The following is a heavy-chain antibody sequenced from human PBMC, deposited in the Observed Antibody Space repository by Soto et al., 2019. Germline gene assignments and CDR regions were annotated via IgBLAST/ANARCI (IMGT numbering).Heavy chain of an antibody. D-gene: IGHD6-6*01. CDR1: GYTFTSYG. Sequence: QIQLVQSGAEVKKPGASVKVSCKASGYTFTSYGISWVRQAPGQGLEWMAWISAYNGNTNYAQNLQGRLTMTTDTPTRTADMELRSLRSDDTAVYYCARDWGSSHRPIGHWGQGTLVTVSS. CDR3: ARDWGSSHRPIGH. J-gene: IGHJ4*02. CDR2: ISAYNGNT. V-gene: IGHV1-18*04.